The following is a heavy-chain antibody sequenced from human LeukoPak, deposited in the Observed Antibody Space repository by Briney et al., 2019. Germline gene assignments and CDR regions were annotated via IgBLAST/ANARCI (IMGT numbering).Heavy chain of an antibody. Sequence: GGSLRLSCAASGFTFSSYAMFWVRQAPGQGLAWVSAVSGTTGNTYYADSVKGRFTISKDNSKNTVYLQMDSLRVDDTAVYYCATPAYRDRGGFEYWGQGTLVTVSS. D-gene: IGHD1-26*01. CDR2: VSGTTGNT. CDR3: ATPAYRDRGGFEY. CDR1: GFTFSSYA. J-gene: IGHJ4*02. V-gene: IGHV3-23*01.